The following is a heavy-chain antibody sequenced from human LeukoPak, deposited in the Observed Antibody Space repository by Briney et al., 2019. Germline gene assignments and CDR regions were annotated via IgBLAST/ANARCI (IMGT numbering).Heavy chain of an antibody. J-gene: IGHJ4*02. V-gene: IGHV1-2*02. CDR1: GYTFTGYY. Sequence: ASVKVSCKASGYTFTGYYMHWVRQAPGQGLEWMGWINPNSGGTNYAQKFQGRVTMTRDTSISTAYMELSRLRSDDTAVCYCARGPSTYYDFWSGYYKGTPQRLFDYWGQGTLVTVSS. D-gene: IGHD3-3*01. CDR2: INPNSGGT. CDR3: ARGPSTYYDFWSGYYKGTPQRLFDY.